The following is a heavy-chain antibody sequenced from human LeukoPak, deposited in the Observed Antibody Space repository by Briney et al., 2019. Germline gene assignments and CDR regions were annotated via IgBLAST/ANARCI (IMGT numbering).Heavy chain of an antibody. D-gene: IGHD3-10*01. CDR2: ISTNGRTI. CDR3: AKDVIRGVIFSFDY. CDR1: GFTFSNYE. V-gene: IGHV3-48*03. J-gene: IGHJ4*02. Sequence: GGSLRLSCAASGFTFSNYEMNWVRQAPGKGLEWVSYISTNGRTIYYADSVNGRFTISRDNSKNTLYLQMNSLRAEDTAVYYCAKDVIRGVIFSFDYWGQGTLVTVSS.